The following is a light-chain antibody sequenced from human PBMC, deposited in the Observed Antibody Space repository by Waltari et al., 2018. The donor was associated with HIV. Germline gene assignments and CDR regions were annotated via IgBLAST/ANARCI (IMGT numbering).Light chain of an antibody. Sequence: DIVMTQSPDSLPVSLGERAAITCKSSQSLFYSSNSRNYLSWYQQKPGQPPKLLIYWASTRESGVPDRFSGSGSGTDFTLTISSLQAEDVVVYFCHQYYTAPYTFGQGTHLEIK. V-gene: IGKV4-1*01. CDR2: WAS. J-gene: IGKJ2*01. CDR1: QSLFYSSNSRNY. CDR3: HQYYTAPYT.